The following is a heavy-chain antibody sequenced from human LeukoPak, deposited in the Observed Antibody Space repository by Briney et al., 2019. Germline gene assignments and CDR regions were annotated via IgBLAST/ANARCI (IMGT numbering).Heavy chain of an antibody. CDR1: GFTFSGFW. D-gene: IGHD2-15*01. CDR2: ISFDGSDA. J-gene: IGHJ3*02. V-gene: IGHV3-74*01. Sequence: GGSLRLSCAASGFTFSGFWMHWVRQAPGKGLVWVSCISFDGSDATYADSVKGRFTISRDNAKNTLHLQMDSLTVEDTAVYYCARGRWYCSGGSCFTDAVDIWGQGTMVTVSS. CDR3: ARGRWYCSGGSCFTDAVDI.